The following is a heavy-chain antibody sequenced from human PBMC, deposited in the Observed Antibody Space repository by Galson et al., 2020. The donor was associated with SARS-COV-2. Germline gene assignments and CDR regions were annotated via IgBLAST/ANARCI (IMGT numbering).Heavy chain of an antibody. CDR1: GFTFSNYW. CDR2: IKQDGSEQ. CDR3: ARGGYCSARSCDDGLLSMDV. Sequence: GESLKISCAASGFTFSNYWMTWVRQAPGKGLEWVANIKQDGSEQYYMDSVKGPFTISRDNAKNSVYLQMNSLRAEDTAVYYCARGGYCSARSCDDGLLSMDVWGKGTTVTVSS. D-gene: IGHD2-15*01. V-gene: IGHV3-7*01. J-gene: IGHJ6*04.